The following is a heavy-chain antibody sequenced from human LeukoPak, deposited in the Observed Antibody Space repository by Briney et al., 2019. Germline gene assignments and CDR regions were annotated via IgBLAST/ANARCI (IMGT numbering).Heavy chain of an antibody. J-gene: IGHJ4*02. D-gene: IGHD2-15*01. CDR1: GFTFDDYT. V-gene: IGHV3-43*01. CDR2: LTWNADRT. Sequence: PGGSLRLSCAASGFTFDDYTMYWVRQPPGKGLGWVSLLTWNADRTYYADSVKGRFTISRDNSKNSLYLQMNSLKIEDTALYYCARDIAVAATGGAFDYWGQGTLVTVSS. CDR3: ARDIAVAATGGAFDY.